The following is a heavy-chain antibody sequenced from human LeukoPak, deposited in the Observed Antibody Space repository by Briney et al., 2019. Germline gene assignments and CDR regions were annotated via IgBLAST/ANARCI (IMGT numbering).Heavy chain of an antibody. V-gene: IGHV3-15*01. CDR1: GFTFSHTW. D-gene: IGHD1-1*01. J-gene: IGHJ4*02. CDR2: VKSKNDGGST. Sequence: GGSLRLSCAASGFTFSHTWISWVRQAPGKGLEWVGRVKSKNDGGSTDYAAPVKGRFFISRDDSRGTLSLEMNSLKIEDTAVYFCVGRPWNFDYWGQGTLVTVSS. CDR3: VGRPWNFDY.